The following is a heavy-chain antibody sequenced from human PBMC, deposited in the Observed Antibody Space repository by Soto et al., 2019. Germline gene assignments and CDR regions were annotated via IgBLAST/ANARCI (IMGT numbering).Heavy chain of an antibody. CDR2: SFPGDSDT. J-gene: IGHJ3*02. V-gene: IGHV5-51*01. CDR3: AAGYTTGTDAFDI. Sequence: GESLKISCKGSGYNFANYWIGWVRQMPGKGLEWMGMSFPGDSDTKNSPSLQGQITMPVDKSDSSAYLQWRSLKASDTAMYYCAAGYTTGTDAFDIWGQGTMVTVSS. CDR1: GYNFANYW. D-gene: IGHD6-13*01.